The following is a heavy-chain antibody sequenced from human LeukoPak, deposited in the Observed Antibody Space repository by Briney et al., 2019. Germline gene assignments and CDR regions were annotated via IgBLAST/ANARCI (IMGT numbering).Heavy chain of an antibody. J-gene: IGHJ4*02. Sequence: GGSLRLSCAASGFTFSSYWMHWVRQAPGKGLVWVSRINTDGSSTSYADSVKGRFTISRDNAKNSLYLQMNSLRAEDTAVYYCASSHSTVAADYWGQGTLVTVSS. D-gene: IGHD2-15*01. CDR3: ASSHSTVAADY. CDR1: GFTFSSYW. CDR2: INTDGSST. V-gene: IGHV3-74*01.